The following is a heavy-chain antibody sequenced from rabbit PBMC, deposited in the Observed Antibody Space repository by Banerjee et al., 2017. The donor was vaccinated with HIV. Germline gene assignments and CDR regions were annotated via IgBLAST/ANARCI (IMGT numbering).Heavy chain of an antibody. CDR3: ARDAGGDGYSNDL. V-gene: IGHV1S45*01. J-gene: IGHJ6*01. D-gene: IGHD7-1*01. CDR1: GSDISSNA. CDR2: IYAGSSGST. Sequence: QEQLEESGGGLVKPEGSLTLTCKASGSDISSNAMCWVRQAPGKGLEWIACIYAGSSGSTYYASWAKGRFTISKTSSTTVTLQMTSLTAADTATYFCARDAGGDGYSNDLWGPGTLVTVS.